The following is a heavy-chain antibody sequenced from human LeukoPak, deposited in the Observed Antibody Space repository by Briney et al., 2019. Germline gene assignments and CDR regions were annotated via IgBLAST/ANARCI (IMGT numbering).Heavy chain of an antibody. V-gene: IGHV4-59*08. Sequence: NSSETLSLTCTVSGGSISSYYWSWIRQPPGKGLEWIGYIYYSGSTNYNPSLKSRVTISVDTSKNQFSLKLSSVTAADTAVYYCARVPVPAAPYYYYYMDVWGKGTTVTVSS. CDR1: GGSISSYY. D-gene: IGHD2-2*01. CDR2: IYYSGST. J-gene: IGHJ6*03. CDR3: ARVPVPAAPYYYYYMDV.